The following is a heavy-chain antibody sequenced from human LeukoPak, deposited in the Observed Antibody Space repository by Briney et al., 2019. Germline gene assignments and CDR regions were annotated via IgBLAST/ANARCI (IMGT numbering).Heavy chain of an antibody. CDR1: GWSFSGYY. V-gene: IGHV4-34*01. D-gene: IGHD3-22*01. Sequence: PSETLSLTCAGYGWSFSGYYWSWIRQPPVKGLEWIGEINHSGSTNYTPSLKSRVTISVDTSKNQFSLKLSSVTAADTAVYYCARGYGLHASSGTFDYWGQGTLVTVSS. CDR3: ARGYGLHASSGTFDY. J-gene: IGHJ4*02. CDR2: INHSGST.